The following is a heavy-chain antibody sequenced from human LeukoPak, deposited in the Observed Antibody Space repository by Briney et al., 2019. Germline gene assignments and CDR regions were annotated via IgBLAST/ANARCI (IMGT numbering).Heavy chain of an antibody. CDR3: ASSYGSGSFPDAFDI. Sequence: PSQTLSLTCTVSGGSISSGSYYWSWIRQPPGKGLEWIGSIYYSGSTYYNPSLKSRVTISVDTSKNQFSLKLSSVTAADTAVYYCASSYGSGSFPDAFDIWGQGTMVTVSS. V-gene: IGHV4-39*07. J-gene: IGHJ3*02. D-gene: IGHD3-10*01. CDR2: IYYSGST. CDR1: GGSISSGSYY.